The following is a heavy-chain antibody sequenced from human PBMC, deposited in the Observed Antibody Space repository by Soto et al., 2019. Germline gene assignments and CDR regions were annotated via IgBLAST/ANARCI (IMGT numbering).Heavy chain of an antibody. Sequence: QLQLQESGPGLVKPSETLSLTCTVSGGSISSSSYYWGWIRQPPGKGLEWIGSIYYSGSTYYNPSLKSRVTISVDTSKNQFSLKLSSVTAADTAVYYCARPPWGVGASGGEYFDYWGQGTLVTVSS. V-gene: IGHV4-39*01. CDR2: IYYSGST. CDR3: ARPPWGVGASGGEYFDY. J-gene: IGHJ4*02. D-gene: IGHD1-26*01. CDR1: GGSISSSSYY.